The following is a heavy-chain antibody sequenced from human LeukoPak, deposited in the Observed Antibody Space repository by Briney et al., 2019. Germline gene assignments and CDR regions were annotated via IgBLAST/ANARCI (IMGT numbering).Heavy chain of an antibody. V-gene: IGHV4-39*01. CDR2: IYYSGNT. CDR3: ARQTGSGLFILP. CDR1: GVSISSSNSY. J-gene: IGHJ4*02. Sequence: SETPSLTCTVSGVSISSSNSYWGWLRQPPGKGLEWIVSIYYSGNTYYNASIKSQVSISIDTTKYQFSLRLTSVTAADTALYYWARQTGSGLFILPGGQGTLVTVSS. D-gene: IGHD3/OR15-3a*01.